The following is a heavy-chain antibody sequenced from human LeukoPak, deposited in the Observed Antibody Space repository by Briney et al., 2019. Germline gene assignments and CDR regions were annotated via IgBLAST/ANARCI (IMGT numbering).Heavy chain of an antibody. J-gene: IGHJ5*02. CDR3: ASSLGVLRKYNWFDP. CDR2: IKQDGSEK. CDR1: GFTFSSYW. Sequence: TGGSLRLSCAASGFTFSSYWMSWVRQAPGKGLEWVANIKQDGSEKYYVDSVKGRFTIPRDNAKNSLYLQMNSLRAEDTAVYYCASSLGVLRKYNWFDPWGQGTLVTVSS. D-gene: IGHD6-13*01. V-gene: IGHV3-7*01.